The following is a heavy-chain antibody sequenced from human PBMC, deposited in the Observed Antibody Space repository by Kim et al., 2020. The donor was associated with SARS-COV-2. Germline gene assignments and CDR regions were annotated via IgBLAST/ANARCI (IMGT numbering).Heavy chain of an antibody. CDR1: GGTFSSYA. D-gene: IGHD6-13*01. CDR2: IIPIFGTA. CDR3: ARAIDRIAAAGTVNYYYYGMDV. Sequence: SVKVSCKASGGTFSSYAISWVRQAPGQGLEWMGGIIPIFGTANYAQKFQGRVTITADESTSTAYMELSSLRSEDTAVYYCARAIDRIAAAGTVNYYYYGMDVWGQGTTVTVSS. J-gene: IGHJ6*02. V-gene: IGHV1-69*13.